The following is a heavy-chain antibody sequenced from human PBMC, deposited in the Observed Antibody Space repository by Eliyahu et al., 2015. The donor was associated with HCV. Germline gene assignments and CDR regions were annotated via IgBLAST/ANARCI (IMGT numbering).Heavy chain of an antibody. Sequence: EVQXVESGGGLVKPGGSLRLSCAASGFTXXXCSMNWVRQAPGKGLEWVSSISXSSSYIYYADSVXGRFTISRDNAKNSLYLQMNSLRAEDTAVYYCARSVSPIFGENWFDPWGQGTLVTVSS. CDR3: ARSVSPIFGENWFDP. D-gene: IGHD3-3*01. CDR2: ISXSSSYI. V-gene: IGHV3-21*01. CDR1: GFTXXXCS. J-gene: IGHJ5*02.